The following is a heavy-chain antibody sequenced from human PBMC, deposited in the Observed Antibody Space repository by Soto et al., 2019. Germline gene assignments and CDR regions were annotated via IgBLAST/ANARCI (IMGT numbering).Heavy chain of an antibody. CDR1: GFTFSTYA. J-gene: IGHJ6*02. V-gene: IGHV3-23*01. Sequence: EVQLLESGGGLVQPGGSLRRSGAASGFTFSTYAMSWVRQAPGTGLEWVSAISGLGGSTYYADSVKGRFTIARDTSKNTIFLQMNSLRAEDTAVYYCATRRDASYYDYGMDVCGQGTTVTVSS. CDR2: ISGLGGST. CDR3: ATRRDASYYDYGMDV. D-gene: IGHD2-2*01.